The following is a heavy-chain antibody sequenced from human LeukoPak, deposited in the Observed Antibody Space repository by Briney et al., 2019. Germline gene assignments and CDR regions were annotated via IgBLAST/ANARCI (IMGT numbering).Heavy chain of an antibody. J-gene: IGHJ4*02. D-gene: IGHD1-26*01. CDR1: GYSFSFFW. Sequence: GESLKISCKGSGYSFSFFWIAWVRQMPGKGLEWMGIIYPGDSDTRYSPSSQGQVTISVDKSISTAYLQWSSLKASDTAMYYCARRLYSGSYSYYFDYWGQGTLVTVSS. CDR2: IYPGDSDT. V-gene: IGHV5-51*01. CDR3: ARRLYSGSYSYYFDY.